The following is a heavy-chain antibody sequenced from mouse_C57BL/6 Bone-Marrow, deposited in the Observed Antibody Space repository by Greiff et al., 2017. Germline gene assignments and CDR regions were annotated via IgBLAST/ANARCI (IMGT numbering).Heavy chain of an antibody. Sequence: VQLQQPGAELVQPGASVKLSCKASGYTFTSYWMHWVKQRPGRGLAWIGRIDPNSGGTKYNDKFKSKARLTVDKPSSTAYMQLSSLTSEESAVYYCARREKNSFAYWGQGTLVTVSA. CDR2: IDPNSGGT. V-gene: IGHV1-72*01. J-gene: IGHJ3*01. CDR1: GYTFTSYW. CDR3: ARREKNSFAY.